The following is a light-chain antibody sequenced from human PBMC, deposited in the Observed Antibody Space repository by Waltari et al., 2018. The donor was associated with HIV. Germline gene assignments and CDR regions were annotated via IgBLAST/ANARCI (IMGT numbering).Light chain of an antibody. Sequence: DIVMTQSPDSLAVSLGERATINCKSSQGVLYSSNNKNYLAWYQHKSGQPPRLLINWSSSRESGVPDRFSGSGSGTDFTLTISSLQAEDVAVYYCQQYYTTPWTFGQGTKVEIK. CDR2: WSS. J-gene: IGKJ1*01. CDR3: QQYYTTPWT. CDR1: QGVLYSSNNKNY. V-gene: IGKV4-1*01.